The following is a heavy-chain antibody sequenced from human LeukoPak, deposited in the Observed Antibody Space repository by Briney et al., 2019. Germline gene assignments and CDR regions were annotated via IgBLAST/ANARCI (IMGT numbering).Heavy chain of an antibody. CDR2: IHSGGST. J-gene: IGHJ4*02. CDR3: ARGGSKYYDILTGYHPFDY. CDR1: GFTVSSNY. Sequence: GGSLRLSCAASGFTVSSNYMSWVRQAPGKGLEWVSVIHSGGSTYYADSVKGRFTISRDNSKNTLYLQMNSLRAEDTAVYYCARGGSKYYDILTGYHPFDYWGQGTLVTVSS. V-gene: IGHV3-53*01. D-gene: IGHD3-9*01.